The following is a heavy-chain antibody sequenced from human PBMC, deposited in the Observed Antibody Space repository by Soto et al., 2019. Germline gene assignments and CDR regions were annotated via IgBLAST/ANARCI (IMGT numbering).Heavy chain of an antibody. CDR2: ISACNGNT. V-gene: IGHV1-18*01. J-gene: IGHJ6*02. CDR3: AREDYDFWSGYYYYYYGMDV. D-gene: IGHD3-3*01. Sequence: ASVKVSCTSSGYTFTSYGISWVRQAPGQGLEWMGWISACNGNTNYAQKLQGRVTITRDTSASTAYMELRSLRSEDTAVYYCAREDYDFWSGYYYYYYGMDVWGQGTTVTVS. CDR1: GYTFTSYG.